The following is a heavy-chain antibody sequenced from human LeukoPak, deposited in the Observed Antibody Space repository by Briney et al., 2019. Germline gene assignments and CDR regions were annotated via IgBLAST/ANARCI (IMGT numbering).Heavy chain of an antibody. Sequence: PGGSLRLSCAASGFTFSSYTMHWVRQIPGGRPEWVSSISGDTTYIYYADSLKGRFTISRDNTNTSLFLQMNSLRAEDTATYFRARRGTDASFSFFDVWGQGTMVTVSS. CDR2: ISGDTTYI. CDR3: ARRGTDASFSFFDV. J-gene: IGHJ3*01. CDR1: GFTFSSYT. V-gene: IGHV3-21*06. D-gene: IGHD1-1*01.